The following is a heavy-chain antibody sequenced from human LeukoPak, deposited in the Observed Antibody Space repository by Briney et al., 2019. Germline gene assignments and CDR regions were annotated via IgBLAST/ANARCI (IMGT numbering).Heavy chain of an antibody. CDR1: GFTFSDSF. D-gene: IGHD3-22*01. CDR3: ARGDSSGAPDY. Sequence: KPGGSLRLSCAASGFTFSDSFMNWIRQAPGKGLEWLSYISHSGSNLDYAESVRGRFTISRDNANHSLYLQINSLRAEDTAVYYYARGDSSGAPDYWGQGTLVTVSS. CDR2: ISHSGSNL. J-gene: IGHJ4*02. V-gene: IGHV3-11*01.